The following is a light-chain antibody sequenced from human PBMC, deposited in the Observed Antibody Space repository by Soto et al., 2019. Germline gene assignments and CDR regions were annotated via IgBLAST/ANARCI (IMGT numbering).Light chain of an antibody. CDR2: GAS. Sequence: EIVMTQSPATLSVSPREKATLSCRASQSVSSNLAWYQQKPGQAPRLLIYGASTRATGIPARFSGSGSGTEFTLTISSLQSEDFAVYYCQQSNNWPPITFGQGTRLEIK. CDR3: QQSNNWPPIT. V-gene: IGKV3-15*01. CDR1: QSVSSN. J-gene: IGKJ5*01.